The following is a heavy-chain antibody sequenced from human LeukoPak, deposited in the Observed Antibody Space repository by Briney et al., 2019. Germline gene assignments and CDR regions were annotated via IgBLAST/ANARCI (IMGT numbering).Heavy chain of an antibody. Sequence: ASVKVSCKASGYSFTTYYMHWVRQAPGQGLEWMGIINPSGGSTSYAQKFQGRVTMTTDTSTSTVYMELSSLRSEDTAVYYCARAYYYDSSGHSEWFDPWGQGTLVTVSS. CDR1: GYSFTTYY. D-gene: IGHD3-22*01. J-gene: IGHJ5*02. CDR3: ARAYYYDSSGHSEWFDP. V-gene: IGHV1-46*01. CDR2: INPSGGST.